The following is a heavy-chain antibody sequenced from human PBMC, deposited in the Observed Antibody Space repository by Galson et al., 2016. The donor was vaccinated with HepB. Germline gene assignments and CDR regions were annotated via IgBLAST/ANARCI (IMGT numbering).Heavy chain of an antibody. J-gene: IGHJ4*02. D-gene: IGHD3-10*01. CDR1: GVTFSTYS. Sequence: SLRLPCAPSGVTFSTYSMNWVRQAPGKGLEWVSDISPSGGVASYEDSVEGPFTTSRDNSRNTLYLEMDRLGVEDTALYYSVKVRGSGRPFYFQFWGQGTLVTVSA. CDR2: ISPSGGVA. CDR3: VKVRGSGRPFYFQF. V-gene: IGHV3-23*01.